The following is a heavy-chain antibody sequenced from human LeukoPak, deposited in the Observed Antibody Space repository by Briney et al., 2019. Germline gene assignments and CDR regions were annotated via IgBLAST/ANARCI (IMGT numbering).Heavy chain of an antibody. D-gene: IGHD3-22*01. V-gene: IGHV3-20*04. CDR3: ARRLYYYDSRGYQYYFDY. J-gene: IGHJ4*02. CDR1: GLTFDDYG. Sequence: GGSLRLSCAASGLTFDDYGMSWVRQAPGKGLEWVSGINWNGGSTGYADSVKGRFTISRDNAKNSLFLQMNSLRAEDTALYYCARRLYYYDSRGYQYYFDYWGQGTLVTVSS. CDR2: INWNGGST.